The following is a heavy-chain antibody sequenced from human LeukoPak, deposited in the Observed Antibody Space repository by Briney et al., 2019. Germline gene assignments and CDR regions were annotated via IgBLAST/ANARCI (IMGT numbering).Heavy chain of an antibody. J-gene: IGHJ4*02. CDR2: INAGNGNT. Sequence: ASVKVSCKASGYTFTSYAMHWVRQAPGQRLEWMGWINAGNGNTKYSQKFQGRVTMTTDTSTSTAYMELRSLRSDDTAVYYCARLYCSSTSCQYPFDYWGQGTLVTVSS. D-gene: IGHD2-2*01. CDR3: ARLYCSSTSCQYPFDY. CDR1: GYTFTSYA. V-gene: IGHV1-3*01.